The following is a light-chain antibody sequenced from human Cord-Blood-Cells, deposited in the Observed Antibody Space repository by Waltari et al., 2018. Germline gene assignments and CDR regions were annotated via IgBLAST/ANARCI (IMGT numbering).Light chain of an antibody. CDR3: AAWDDSLSGYV. J-gene: IGLJ1*01. CDR2: RNN. V-gene: IGLV1-47*01. CDR1: SSNIGSNY. Sequence: QSVLTQPPSASGTPGLRVTLSCSGSSSNIGSNYVYWYQQLPGTAPKLRIYRNNQRPSGVPDRFSGSKSGTSASLAISGLRSEDEADYYCAAWDDSLSGYVFGTGTKVTVL.